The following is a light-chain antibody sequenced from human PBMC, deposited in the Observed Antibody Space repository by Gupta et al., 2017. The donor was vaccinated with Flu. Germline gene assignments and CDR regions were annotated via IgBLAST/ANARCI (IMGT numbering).Light chain of an antibody. Sequence: GSDSNIENNYVSWFQQLPGTAPRLLIYENYKRPSGIPDRFSGSKSGTSATLGITGLQTGDEADYYCGAWDRSLTAYVFGTGTKVTVL. V-gene: IGLV1-51*02. CDR1: DSNIENNY. J-gene: IGLJ1*01. CDR3: GAWDRSLTAYV. CDR2: ENY.